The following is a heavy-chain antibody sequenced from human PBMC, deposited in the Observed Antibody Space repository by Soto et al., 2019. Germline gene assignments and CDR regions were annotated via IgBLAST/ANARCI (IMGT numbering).Heavy chain of an antibody. V-gene: IGHV1-3*01. CDR3: ARVSIGARTEYFYYYGLDV. D-gene: IGHD2-21*01. CDR2: INAGNGNT. Sequence: ASVKVSCKASGYSFTSYAIQRVRQAPGQRLEWMGWINAGNGNTKYSQKFQGRVTITRDTSASTAYMELSSLRSEDTAEYYCARVSIGARTEYFYYYGLDVWGQGTTVTVSS. CDR1: GYSFTSYA. J-gene: IGHJ6*02.